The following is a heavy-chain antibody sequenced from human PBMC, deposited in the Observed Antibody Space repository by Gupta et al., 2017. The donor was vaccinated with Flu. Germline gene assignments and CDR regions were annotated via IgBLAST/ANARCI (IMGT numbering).Heavy chain of an antibody. Sequence: QVQLVQSGTEVKKPGSSVWVSCRASGGTVSDYAITWVRQSPGPGLEWVQGIVPALVIPKYAPKCEGRVTVTADKTTTTTYMGLASLTSDDTAVYYCFWFYWTDRQFDYWGQGTLVTVSS. CDR3: FWFYWTDRQFDY. D-gene: IGHD1-1*01. CDR1: GGTVSDYA. CDR2: IVPALVIP. J-gene: IGHJ4*02. V-gene: IGHV1-69*17.